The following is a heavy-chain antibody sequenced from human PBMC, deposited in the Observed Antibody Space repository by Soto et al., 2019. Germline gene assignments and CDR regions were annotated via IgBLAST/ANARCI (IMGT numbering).Heavy chain of an antibody. CDR1: GYTFTSYG. Sequence: ASVKVSCKASGYTFTSYGISWVRQAPGQGLEWMGWISAYNGNTNYAQKLQGRVTMTTDTSTSTAYMELRSLRSDDTAVYYCARSGLVPVYYYYGMDVWGQGTTVTVSS. CDR2: ISAYNGNT. D-gene: IGHD2-2*01. CDR3: ARSGLVPVYYYYGMDV. V-gene: IGHV1-18*01. J-gene: IGHJ6*02.